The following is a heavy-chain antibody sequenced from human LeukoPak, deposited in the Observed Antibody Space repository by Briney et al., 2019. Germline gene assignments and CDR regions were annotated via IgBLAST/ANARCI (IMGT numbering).Heavy chain of an antibody. Sequence: GGSLRLSCAASGFTFSSYAMSWVRQAPGKGLEWVSAISGSGGSTYYADSVKGRFTISRDNAKNSLYLQMNSLRAEDTAVYYCARDRPPYYDSSGRHNYFDYWGQGTLVTVSS. V-gene: IGHV3-23*01. D-gene: IGHD3-22*01. CDR3: ARDRPPYYDSSGRHNYFDY. CDR1: GFTFSSYA. CDR2: ISGSGGST. J-gene: IGHJ4*02.